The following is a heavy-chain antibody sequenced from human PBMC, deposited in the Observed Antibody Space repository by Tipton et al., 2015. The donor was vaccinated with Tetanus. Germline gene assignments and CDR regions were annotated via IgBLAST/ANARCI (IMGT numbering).Heavy chain of an antibody. D-gene: IGHD6-13*01. Sequence: TLSLTCTASGGSISSSSYYWGWIRQPPGKGLEWIGSIYYSGSTYYNPSLKSRVTISVDTSKNQFSLKLSSVTAADTAVYYCARGKSSSWYGIGFDYWGQGTLVTVSS. J-gene: IGHJ4*02. CDR1: GGSISSSSYY. CDR3: ARGKSSSWYGIGFDY. CDR2: IYYSGST. V-gene: IGHV4-39*01.